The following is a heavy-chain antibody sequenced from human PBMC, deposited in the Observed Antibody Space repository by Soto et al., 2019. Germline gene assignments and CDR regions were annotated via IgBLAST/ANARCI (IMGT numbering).Heavy chain of an antibody. CDR2: IYHSGST. CDR1: GGSIISGGCS. Sequence: ASETLSLTCAVAGGSIISGGCSWSWIRQPPGKGLEWIGYIYHSGSTYYNPSLKSRVTILVDRSKNQFSLKLSSVTAADTAVYYCARGEVVAFGYWGKGTLVPVSP. D-gene: IGHD2-15*01. CDR3: ARGEVVAFGY. V-gene: IGHV4-30-2*01. J-gene: IGHJ4*02.